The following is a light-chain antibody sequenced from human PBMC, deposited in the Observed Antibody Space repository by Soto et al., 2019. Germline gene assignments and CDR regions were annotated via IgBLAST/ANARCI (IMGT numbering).Light chain of an antibody. CDR3: QQSFM. Sequence: DIQMTQSPSSLSASVGDRVTITCRASQSISSYLNWYQQKPGKAPKLLIYAASSLQSGVPSRFSGSGSGTDFTLTISILQPEDFATYYCQQSFMFGQGTKVEIK. J-gene: IGKJ1*01. CDR1: QSISSY. CDR2: AAS. V-gene: IGKV1-39*01.